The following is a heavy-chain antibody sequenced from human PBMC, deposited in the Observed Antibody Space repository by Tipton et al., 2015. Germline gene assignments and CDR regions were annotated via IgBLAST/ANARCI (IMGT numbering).Heavy chain of an antibody. V-gene: IGHV5-51*01. CDR2: IYPGDSQT. D-gene: IGHD3-22*01. Sequence: QLVQSGAEMKKPGESLKISCKGSGYSFTSYWIGWVRQMPGKGLEWMGIIYPGDSQTRCNPSFQGQVTISADKSISTAYLQWNSLKASDTAMYYCARHVSFYYDTHGYDALDIWAQGTMVTVSS. CDR1: GYSFTSYW. J-gene: IGHJ3*02. CDR3: ARHVSFYYDTHGYDALDI.